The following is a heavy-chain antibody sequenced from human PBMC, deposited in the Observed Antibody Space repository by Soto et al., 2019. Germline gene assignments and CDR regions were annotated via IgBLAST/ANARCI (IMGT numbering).Heavy chain of an antibody. J-gene: IGHJ6*02. CDR2: ISGSGGST. Sequence: EGSLRLSCAASGFTFSSYAMNWVRQAPGKGLEWVSAISGSGGSTYYADSVKGRFTISRDNSKNTLYLQMNSLRAEDTAVYYCAKVIAVAGRRYYYYGMDVRGQGTTVTVSS. D-gene: IGHD6-19*01. CDR1: GFTFSSYA. CDR3: AKVIAVAGRRYYYYGMDV. V-gene: IGHV3-23*01.